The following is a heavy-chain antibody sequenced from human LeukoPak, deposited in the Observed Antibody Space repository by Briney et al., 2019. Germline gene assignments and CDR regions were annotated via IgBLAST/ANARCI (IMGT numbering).Heavy chain of an antibody. D-gene: IGHD1-26*01. CDR1: GGTFISYA. CDR3: AKASGSGSYNWFDP. CDR2: IIPMFGTA. J-gene: IGHJ5*02. Sequence: GASVKVSCKASGGTFISYAISWVRQAPGQGLEWMGGIIPMFGTANYAQKFQGRVTITADESTSTAYMELSSLKSEDTAVYYCAKASGSGSYNWFDPWGQGTLVTVSS. V-gene: IGHV1-69*13.